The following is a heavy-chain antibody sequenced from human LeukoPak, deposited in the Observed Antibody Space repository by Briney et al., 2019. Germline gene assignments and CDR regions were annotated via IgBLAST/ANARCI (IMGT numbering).Heavy chain of an antibody. CDR2: INHSRST. CDR3: ASLTMIVAP. D-gene: IGHD3-22*01. Sequence: PSETLSLTCAVYGGSFSGYYWSWIRQPPGKGLEWIGEINHSRSTNYNPSLKSRVTISVDTSKNQFSLKLSSVTAADTAVYYCASLTMIVAPWGQGTLVTVSS. V-gene: IGHV4-34*01. J-gene: IGHJ5*02. CDR1: GGSFSGYY.